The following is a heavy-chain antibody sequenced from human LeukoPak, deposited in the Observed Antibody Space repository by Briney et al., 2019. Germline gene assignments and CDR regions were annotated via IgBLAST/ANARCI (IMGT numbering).Heavy chain of an antibody. Sequence: GGSLRLSCAASGFTFSSYAMSWVRQAPGKGLEWVSAISGSGGSTYYADSVKGRFTISRDNSKNTLYLQMNSLRAEDTAVYYCAKDSRITMIVVVTDNWFDPWGQGTLVTVSS. V-gene: IGHV3-23*01. CDR2: ISGSGGST. J-gene: IGHJ5*02. D-gene: IGHD3-22*01. CDR3: AKDSRITMIVVVTDNWFDP. CDR1: GFTFSSYA.